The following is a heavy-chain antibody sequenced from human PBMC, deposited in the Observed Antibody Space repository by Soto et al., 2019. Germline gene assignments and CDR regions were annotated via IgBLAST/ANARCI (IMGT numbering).Heavy chain of an antibody. D-gene: IGHD5-18*01. Sequence: SEPLSPTCAVYGGSFLWYDCSRIHTPPGKGLSQTPELNHSGSSNYNPYLKSGVTISVDTSNNQFYLKLRSAPAADTAVYYCAREYSYGYYYYYGMDVWGQETT. CDR2: LNHSGSS. CDR1: GGSFLWYD. CDR3: AREYSYGYYYYYGMDV. J-gene: IGHJ6*01. V-gene: IGHV4-34*01.